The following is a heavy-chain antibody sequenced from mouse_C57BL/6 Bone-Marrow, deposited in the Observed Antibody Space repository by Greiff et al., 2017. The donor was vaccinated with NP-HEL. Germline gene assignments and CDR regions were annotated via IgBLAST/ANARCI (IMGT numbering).Heavy chain of an antibody. D-gene: IGHD1-1*01. CDR3: ARSTVVAKDY. V-gene: IGHV1-82*01. J-gene: IGHJ2*01. CDR2: IYPGDGDT. CDR1: VYAFSSSW. Sequence: QVQLQASGPALVHPCASVTLSFKASVYAFSSSWINLLKQSPVNGLEWIGRIYPGDGDTNYNGKFKGKATLTADKSSSTAYMQLSSLTSEDSAVYFCARSTVVAKDYWGQGTTLTVSS.